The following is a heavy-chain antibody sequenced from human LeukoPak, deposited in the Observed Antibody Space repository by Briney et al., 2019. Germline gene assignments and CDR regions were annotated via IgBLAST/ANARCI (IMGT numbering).Heavy chain of an antibody. CDR1: GGSISSGSYY. CDR3: ARSRAARREYYFDY. Sequence: PSQTLSLTCTVSGGSISSGSYYWSWIRQPAGKGLEWIGRIYTSGSTNYNPSLKSRVTISVDTSKNQFSLKLSSVTAADTAVYYCARSRAARREYYFDYWGQGTLVPVSS. V-gene: IGHV4-61*02. CDR2: IYTSGST. J-gene: IGHJ4*02. D-gene: IGHD6-6*01.